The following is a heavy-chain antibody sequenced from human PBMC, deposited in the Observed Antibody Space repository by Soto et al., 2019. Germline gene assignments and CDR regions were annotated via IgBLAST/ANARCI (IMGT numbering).Heavy chain of an antibody. CDR2: ISAYNGNT. Sequence: ASVKVSCKASGYTFTSYGISWVRQAPGQGLEWMGWISAYNGNTNYAQKLQGRVTMTTDTSTSTAYMELRSLRSDDTAVYYCARDGDSSGWSDYYYGMDVWGQGTTVTVSS. V-gene: IGHV1-18*01. CDR3: ARDGDSSGWSDYYYGMDV. D-gene: IGHD6-19*01. J-gene: IGHJ6*02. CDR1: GYTFTSYG.